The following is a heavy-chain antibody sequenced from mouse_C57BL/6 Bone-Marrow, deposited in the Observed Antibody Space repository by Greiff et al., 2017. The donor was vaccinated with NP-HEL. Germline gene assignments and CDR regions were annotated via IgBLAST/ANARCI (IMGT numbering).Heavy chain of an antibody. V-gene: IGHV1-19*01. CDR3: ARTGGRDSSGY. Sequence: VQLKESGPVLVKPGASVKMSCKASGYTFTDYYMNWVKQSHGKSLEWIGVINPYNGGTSYNQKFKGKATLTVDTSSSTAYMELNSLTSEDSAVYYCARTGGRDSSGYWGQGTTLTVSS. J-gene: IGHJ2*01. D-gene: IGHD3-2*01. CDR2: INPYNGGT. CDR1: GYTFTDYY.